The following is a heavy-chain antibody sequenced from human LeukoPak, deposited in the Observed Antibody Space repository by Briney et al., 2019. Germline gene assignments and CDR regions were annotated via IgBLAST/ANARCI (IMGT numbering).Heavy chain of an antibody. J-gene: IGHJ6*03. V-gene: IGHV3-74*01. D-gene: IGHD6-25*01. Sequence: GGSLRLSCAASGFTFSDYWMHWVRQAPGKGLVWVSRIKTDGRDTNYADSVKGRFTISRDNAKNTLYLQMNSLRAEDTAVYYCARFAAGGSYYYYMDVWGKGTTVTVSS. CDR2: IKTDGRDT. CDR1: GFTFSDYW. CDR3: ARFAAGGSYYYYMDV.